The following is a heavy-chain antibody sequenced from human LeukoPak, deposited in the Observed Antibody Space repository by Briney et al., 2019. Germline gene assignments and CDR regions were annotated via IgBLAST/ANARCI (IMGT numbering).Heavy chain of an antibody. CDR2: IYGGGSA. D-gene: IGHD1-7*01. J-gene: IGHJ4*02. CDR3: ATTASRGHYNYFDH. Sequence: PGGSLRLSCAASRFTVSNNYMSWVRQAPGKGLEWVSVIYGGGSAYYPDSVKGRFTISRDNSKNTLYLQMNSLRAEDTAVYYCATTASRGHYNYFDHWGQGTLVTVSS. V-gene: IGHV3-66*02. CDR1: RFTVSNNY.